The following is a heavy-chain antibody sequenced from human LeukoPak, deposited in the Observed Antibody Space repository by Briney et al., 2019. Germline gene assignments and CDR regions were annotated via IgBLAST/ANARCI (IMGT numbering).Heavy chain of an antibody. V-gene: IGHV3-21*01. CDR1: GFTFSTFA. D-gene: IGHD5-18*01. Sequence: GGSLRLSCAASGFTFSTFAMIWVRQPPGKGLEWVSSIFPSGGEIHYADSVKGRFTISRDNAKNSLYLQMNSLRAEDTAVYYCTRDAGTRLKYSFGYGDYWGQGALVTVSS. CDR3: TRDAGTRLKYSFGYGDY. CDR2: IFPSGGEI. J-gene: IGHJ4*02.